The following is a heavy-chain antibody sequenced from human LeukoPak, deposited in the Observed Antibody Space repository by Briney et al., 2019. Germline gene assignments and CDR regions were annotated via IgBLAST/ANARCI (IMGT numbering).Heavy chain of an antibody. Sequence: PSETLSLTCTVSGYSISSGYYWGWIRQPPGKGLEWIGSIYYSGSTYYNPSLKSRVTISVDTSKNQFSLKLSSVTAADTAVYYCARESPFGFDIWGQGTMVTVSS. CDR2: IYYSGST. CDR3: ARESPFGFDI. J-gene: IGHJ3*02. D-gene: IGHD3-10*01. V-gene: IGHV4-38-2*02. CDR1: GYSISSGYY.